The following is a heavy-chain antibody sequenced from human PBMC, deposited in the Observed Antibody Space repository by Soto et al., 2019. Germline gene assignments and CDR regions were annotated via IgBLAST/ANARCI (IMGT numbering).Heavy chain of an antibody. D-gene: IGHD2-8*01. CDR2: ISSRSSTI. CDR3: ASGTNGAFFVY. Sequence: LSLTCAVSGISVSSTQWWTWIRQAPGKGLEWVSYISSRSSTIFYADSVKGRFTISRDNVKNSLYLQMNSLRAEDTAVYYCASGTNGAFFVYWGQGILVTVSS. CDR1: GISVSST. J-gene: IGHJ4*02. V-gene: IGHV3-11*01.